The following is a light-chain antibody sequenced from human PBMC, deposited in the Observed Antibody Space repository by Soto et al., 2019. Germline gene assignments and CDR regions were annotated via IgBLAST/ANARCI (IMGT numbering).Light chain of an antibody. CDR2: DAS. CDR3: QQRSNWLVT. V-gene: IGKV3-11*01. CDR1: QSVSSY. J-gene: IGKJ1*01. Sequence: IVLTQSPATLSLSPGERATLPCRASQSVSSYLAWYQQKPGQAPRLLIYDASNRATGIPARFSGSGSGTDFTLTISSLEPEDFAVYYCQQRSNWLVTFGQGTNVDIK.